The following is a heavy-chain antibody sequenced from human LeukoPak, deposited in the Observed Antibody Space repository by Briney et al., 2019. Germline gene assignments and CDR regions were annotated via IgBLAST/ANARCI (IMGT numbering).Heavy chain of an antibody. CDR2: IKQDGSEK. CDR1: GFTFSSYW. J-gene: IGHJ4*02. CDR3: ARDFLQYYESSGYFDY. D-gene: IGHD3-22*01. Sequence: GGSLRLSCAASGFTFSSYWMSWVRQAPGKGLEWVANIKQDGSEKYYVDSVKGRFTISRDNAKNSLYLQMNSLRNEDTALYYCARDFLQYYESSGYFDYWGQGTPVTVSS. V-gene: IGHV3-7*03.